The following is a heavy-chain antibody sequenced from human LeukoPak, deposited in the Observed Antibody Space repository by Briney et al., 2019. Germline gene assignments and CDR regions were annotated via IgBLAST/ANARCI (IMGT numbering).Heavy chain of an antibody. V-gene: IGHV4-39*01. CDR1: GGSISSSSYY. Sequence: SETLSLTCTVSGGSISSSSYYWGWIRQPPGKGLEWIGSIYYSGSTYYNPSLKSRVTISVDTSKNQFSLNLSSVTAADTAVYYCARGVGPVSDYWGQGTLVTVSS. CDR2: IYYSGST. CDR3: ARGVGPVSDY. D-gene: IGHD1-26*01. J-gene: IGHJ4*02.